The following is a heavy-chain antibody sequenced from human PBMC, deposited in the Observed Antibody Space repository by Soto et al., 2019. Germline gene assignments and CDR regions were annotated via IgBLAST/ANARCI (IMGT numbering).Heavy chain of an antibody. CDR1: GFTFSGSA. D-gene: IGHD3-22*01. V-gene: IGHV3-73*01. J-gene: IGHJ5*02. Sequence: GESLKISCAASGFTFSGSAMHWVRQASGKGLEWVGRIRSKANSYATAYAASVKGRFTISRDDSKNTAYLQMNSLKTEDTAVYYCTRQTYYYDSSGNLSWGQGTLVTVSS. CDR2: IRSKANSYAT. CDR3: TRQTYYYDSSGNLS.